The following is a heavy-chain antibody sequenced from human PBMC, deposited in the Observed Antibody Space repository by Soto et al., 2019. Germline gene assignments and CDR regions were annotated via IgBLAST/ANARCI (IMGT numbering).Heavy chain of an antibody. Sequence: GGSLRLSCAASGFTFSSYATSWVRQAPGKGLEWVSAISGSGGSTYYADSVKGRFTISRDNSKNTLYLQMNSLRAEDTAVYYCAKGYEGYYYYGMDVWGQGTTVTVSS. D-gene: IGHD1-1*01. J-gene: IGHJ6*02. CDR2: ISGSGGST. V-gene: IGHV3-23*01. CDR1: GFTFSSYA. CDR3: AKGYEGYYYYGMDV.